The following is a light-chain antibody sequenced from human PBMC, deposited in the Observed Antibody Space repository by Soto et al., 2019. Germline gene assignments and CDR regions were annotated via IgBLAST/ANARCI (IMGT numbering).Light chain of an antibody. CDR1: QSVNSN. CDR3: QPYNVWPLT. J-gene: IGKJ4*01. CDR2: VAS. Sequence: EIVMTQSPVTLSVSPGDRATLSCRASQSVNSNLAWYQHKPGQTPKLLIYVASTRATGIPARFSGSGSGTEFTLTISSLQSEDFAVYYCQPYNVWPLTFGGGTKVEFK. V-gene: IGKV3-15*01.